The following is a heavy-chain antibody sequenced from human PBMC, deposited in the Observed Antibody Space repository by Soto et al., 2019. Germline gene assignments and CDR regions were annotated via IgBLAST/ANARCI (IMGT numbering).Heavy chain of an antibody. CDR2: IAVGSGYT. V-gene: IGHV1-58*01. CDR3: AADATAWQQMVPSDY. D-gene: IGHD2-8*01. Sequence: ASVKVSCKASGFTFTSSAFQWVRQARGQRLEWIGWIAVGSGYTNYAQRVQDRVTLTRDMSTATTYMELSRLTSEDTAIYYCAADATAWQQMVPSDYWGQGTLVTVSS. J-gene: IGHJ4*02. CDR1: GFTFTSSA.